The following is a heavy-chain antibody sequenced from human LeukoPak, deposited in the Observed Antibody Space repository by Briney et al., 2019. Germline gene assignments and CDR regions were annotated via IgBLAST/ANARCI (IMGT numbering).Heavy chain of an antibody. J-gene: IGHJ5*02. Sequence: GGSLRLSCAASGFTFSSYAMSWARQAPGKGLEWVSAISGSGGSTYYADSVKGRFTISRDNSKNTLYLQMNSLRAEDTAVYYCAKGILWFGEFRADDWFDPWGQGTLVTVSS. CDR1: GFTFSSYA. V-gene: IGHV3-23*01. D-gene: IGHD3-10*01. CDR2: ISGSGGST. CDR3: AKGILWFGEFRADDWFDP.